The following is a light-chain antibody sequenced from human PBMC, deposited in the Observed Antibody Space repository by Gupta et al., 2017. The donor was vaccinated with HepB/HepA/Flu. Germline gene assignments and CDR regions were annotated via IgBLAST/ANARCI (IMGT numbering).Light chain of an antibody. J-gene: IGKJ2*01. CDR3: QHYYSRPYT. V-gene: IGKV4-1*01. CDR2: WAS. Sequence: IVPTLSPDSLAVSLAEKAAINCNSSQSVLYSTNNKNYLAWYQQKPGQPPKLLIDWASTRESGVPERFSGSGSGTDFTFTISSLQAEDVAVYYCQHYYSRPYTFGQGTKLEIK. CDR1: QSVLYSTNNKNY.